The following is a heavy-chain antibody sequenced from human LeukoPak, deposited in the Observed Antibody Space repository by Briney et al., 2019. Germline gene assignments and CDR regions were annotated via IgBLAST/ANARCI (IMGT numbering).Heavy chain of an antibody. D-gene: IGHD3-22*01. CDR2: IYPGDSDT. Sequence: GESLKISCKCSVCRFDSYWIVWVRQMPGKGLEWMGIIYPGDSDTRYSPSFQGQVTISADKSISTAYLQWSSLKASDTAMYYCAATYYHDSSGYLEGAFDIWGQGTMVTLSS. J-gene: IGHJ3*02. V-gene: IGHV5-51*01. CDR1: VCRFDSYW. CDR3: AATYYHDSSGYLEGAFDI.